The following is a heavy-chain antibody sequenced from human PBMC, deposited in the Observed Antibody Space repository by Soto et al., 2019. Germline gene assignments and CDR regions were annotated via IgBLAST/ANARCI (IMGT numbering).Heavy chain of an antibody. V-gene: IGHV3-30*18. D-gene: IGHD2-2*01. CDR1: GFTFSSYG. CDR2: ISYDGSNK. Sequence: SLSLSCAASGFTFSSYGMHWVRQAPGKGLEWVAVISYDGSNKYYADSVKGRFTISRDNSKNTLYLQMSSLRAEDTAVYYCAKDKAMTLYYYGMDVWGQGTTVTVSS. J-gene: IGHJ6*02. CDR3: AKDKAMTLYYYGMDV.